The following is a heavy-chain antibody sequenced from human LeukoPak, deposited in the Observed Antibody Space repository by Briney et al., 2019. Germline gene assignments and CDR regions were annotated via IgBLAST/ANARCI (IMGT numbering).Heavy chain of an antibody. Sequence: SETLSLTCTVSGGSISSYYWSWIRQPAGKGLEWIGRIYTSGSTNYNPSLKSRVTMSVDTSKNQFSLKLSSVTAADTAVYYCARFPEVGMVSYGMDVWGQGTTVTVSS. J-gene: IGHJ6*02. CDR2: IYTSGST. V-gene: IGHV4-4*07. CDR1: GGSISSYY. D-gene: IGHD3-3*01. CDR3: ARFPEVGMVSYGMDV.